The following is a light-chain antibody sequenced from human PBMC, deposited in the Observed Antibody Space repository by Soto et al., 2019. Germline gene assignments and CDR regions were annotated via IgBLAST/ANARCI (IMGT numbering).Light chain of an antibody. J-gene: IGKJ4*01. V-gene: IGKV3-20*01. CDR2: AAS. CDR3: QQHGSSPLT. Sequence: EIVLTQSPGTLSSSPGERATLSCRASQSVGTSYLAWYQQKPGQAPRLLIYAASSRATGIPDRFTGSGSGTDFALTISRLEPEDFAVYFCQQHGSSPLTFGGGTKVDIK. CDR1: QSVGTSY.